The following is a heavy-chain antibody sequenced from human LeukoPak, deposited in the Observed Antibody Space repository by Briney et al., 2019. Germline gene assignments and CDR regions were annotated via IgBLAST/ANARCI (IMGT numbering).Heavy chain of an antibody. J-gene: IGHJ4*02. CDR3: AKARVFLALLL. CDR2: ISYDGSNK. D-gene: IGHD3-3*01. Sequence: GGSLRPSCAASGFTFSSYGMHWVRQAPGKGLEWVAVISYDGSNKYYADSVKGRFTISRDNSKNTLYLQMNSLRAEDTAVYYCAKARVFLALLLWGQGTLVTVSS. V-gene: IGHV3-30*18. CDR1: GFTFSSYG.